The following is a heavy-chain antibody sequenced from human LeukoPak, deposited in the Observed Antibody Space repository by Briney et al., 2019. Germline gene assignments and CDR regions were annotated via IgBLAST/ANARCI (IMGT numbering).Heavy chain of an antibody. CDR1: GGSFSGYY. Sequence: SETLSLTCAVYGGSFSGYYWSWIRQPPGKGLEWIGEINHSGSTNYNPSLKSRVTISVDTSKNQFSLKLSSVTAADTAVYYCARGTYYYDSSGYYPYYYYYYMDVWGKGSTATVSS. V-gene: IGHV4-34*01. J-gene: IGHJ6*03. D-gene: IGHD3-22*01. CDR2: INHSGST. CDR3: ARGTYYYDSSGYYPYYYYYYMDV.